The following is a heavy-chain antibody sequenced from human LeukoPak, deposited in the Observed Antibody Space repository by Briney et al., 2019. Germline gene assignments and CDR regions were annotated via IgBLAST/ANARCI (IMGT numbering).Heavy chain of an antibody. CDR3: AKGIAAAYGMDV. V-gene: IGHV3-23*01. J-gene: IGHJ6*02. Sequence: GGSLRLSCAASGFTFSSYAMSWVRQAPGKGLEWVSAISGSGGSTYYADSVKGRFTISRDNSKNTLYLQMNSLRAEDTVVYYCAKGIAAAYGMDVWGQGTTVTVSS. CDR1: GFTFSSYA. CDR2: ISGSGGST. D-gene: IGHD6-13*01.